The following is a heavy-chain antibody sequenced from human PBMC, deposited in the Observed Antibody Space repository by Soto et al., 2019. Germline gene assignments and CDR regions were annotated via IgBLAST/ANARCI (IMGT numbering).Heavy chain of an antibody. J-gene: IGHJ6*02. V-gene: IGHV5-10-1*01. CDR1: GYSFTSYW. Sequence: LGESLKISCKDSGYSFTSYWISRVRQMPGKGLEWMGRIDPSDSYTNYSPSFQGHVTISADKSISTAYLQWSSLKASDTAMYYCARLVVVVAATSGYYYYGMDVWGQGTTVTVSS. CDR2: IDPSDSYT. D-gene: IGHD2-15*01. CDR3: ARLVVVVAATSGYYYYGMDV.